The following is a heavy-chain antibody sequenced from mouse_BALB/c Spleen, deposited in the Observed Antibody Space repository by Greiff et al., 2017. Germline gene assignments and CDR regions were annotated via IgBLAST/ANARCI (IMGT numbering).Heavy chain of an antibody. V-gene: IGHV5-12-1*01. Sequence: EVKLVESGGGLVKPGGSLKLSCAASGFAFSSYDMSWVRQTPEKRLEWVAYISSGGGSTYYPDTVKGRFTISRDNAKNTLYLQMSSLKSEDTAMYYCARGGGNWEVDYWGQGTTLTVSS. CDR2: ISSGGGST. CDR1: GFAFSSYD. J-gene: IGHJ2*01. CDR3: ARGGGNWEVDY. D-gene: IGHD4-1*01.